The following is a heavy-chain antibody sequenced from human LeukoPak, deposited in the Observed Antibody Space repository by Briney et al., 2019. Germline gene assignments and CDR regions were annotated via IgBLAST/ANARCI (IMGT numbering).Heavy chain of an antibody. J-gene: IGHJ6*04. CDR1: GGTISSYA. CDR2: IIPIFGTA. CDR3: ARDSDDILTGYYSGSADYYYYYGMDV. Sequence: SVKVSCKASGGTISSYAISWVRQAPGQGLEWMGGIIPIFGTANYAQKFQGRVTITADKSTSTAYMELSSLRSEDTAVYYCARDSDDILTGYYSGSADYYYYYGMDVWGKGTTVTVSS. D-gene: IGHD3-9*01. V-gene: IGHV1-69*06.